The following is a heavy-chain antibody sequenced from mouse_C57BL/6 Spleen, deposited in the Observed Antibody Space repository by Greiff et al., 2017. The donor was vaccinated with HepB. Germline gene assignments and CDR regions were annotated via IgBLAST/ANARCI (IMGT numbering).Heavy chain of an antibody. CDR1: GYSFTSYY. J-gene: IGHJ4*01. CDR2: IYPGSGNT. V-gene: IGHV1-66*01. Sequence: QVQLQQSGPELVKPGASVKISCKASGYSFTSYYIHWVKQRPGQGLEWIGWIYPGSGNTKYNEKFKGKATLTADTSASTAYMQLSSLTSEDSAVYYCARSPLYDGYYVGDYWGQGTSVTVSS. CDR3: ARSPLYDGYYVGDY. D-gene: IGHD2-3*01.